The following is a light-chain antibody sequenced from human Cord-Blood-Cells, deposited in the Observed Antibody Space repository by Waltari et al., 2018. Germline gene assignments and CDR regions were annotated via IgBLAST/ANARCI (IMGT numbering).Light chain of an antibody. J-gene: IGKJ1*01. Sequence: EIVLTQSPGTLSWSPGERATLSWMASQSVSSSYLAWYQQKPGQAPRHLIYGSSSSATGIPDRFSGRGSGTDFTLTISRLEPEYYAVYYCQQYGSSPRTFGQGTKVEIK. V-gene: IGKV3-20*01. CDR3: QQYGSSPRT. CDR1: QSVSSSY. CDR2: GSS.